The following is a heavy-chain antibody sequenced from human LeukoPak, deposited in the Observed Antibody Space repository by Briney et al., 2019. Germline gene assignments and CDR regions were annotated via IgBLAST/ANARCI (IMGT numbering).Heavy chain of an antibody. CDR2: IYPGDSDT. Sequence: GESLKISCMGSGYSFTSYWIGWVRQMAGKGLEWMGIIYPGDSDTRYSPSFQGQFTISADKSISTAYLQWSSLKASDTAMYYCARQLWYYDSSGYSYWGQGTLVTVSS. CDR3: ARQLWYYDSSGYSY. V-gene: IGHV5-51*01. D-gene: IGHD3-22*01. J-gene: IGHJ4*02. CDR1: GYSFTSYW.